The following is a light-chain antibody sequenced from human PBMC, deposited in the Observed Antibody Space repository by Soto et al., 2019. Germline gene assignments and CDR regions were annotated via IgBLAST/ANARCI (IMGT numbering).Light chain of an antibody. Sequence: DIQMTQSPSSLSASVGDRVTITCRASQSISSYVNWYQQKPGKAPKILIYGASSLQSGVPSRFSGSGSGTHFSLTISSLQPEDFQTYYCQQSYQTPLTFGGGTKVDIK. CDR2: GAS. J-gene: IGKJ4*01. CDR3: QQSYQTPLT. V-gene: IGKV1-39*01. CDR1: QSISSY.